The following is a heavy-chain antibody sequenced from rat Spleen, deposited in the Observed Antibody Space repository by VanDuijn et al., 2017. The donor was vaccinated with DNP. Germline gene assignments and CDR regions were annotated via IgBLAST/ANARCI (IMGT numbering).Heavy chain of an antibody. CDR3: VRPHYYSGGFAY. CDR1: GFTFNNYW. CDR2: ITSSGDYT. J-gene: IGHJ3*01. Sequence: EVQLVESGGDLVQPGRSLKLSCVGSGFTFNNYWMTWFRQVPEKGLEWVASITSSGDYTYYPDSVKGRFTISRETAKNTLYLQMNNLRSEDTATYHCVRPHYYSGGFAYWGQGTLVTVSS. V-gene: IGHV5-31*01. D-gene: IGHD1-1*01.